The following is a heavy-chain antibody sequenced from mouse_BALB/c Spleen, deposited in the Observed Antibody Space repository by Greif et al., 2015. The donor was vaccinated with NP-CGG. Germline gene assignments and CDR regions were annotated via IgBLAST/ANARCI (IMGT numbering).Heavy chain of an antibody. CDR2: IDPENGDT. V-gene: IGHV14-4*02. Sequence: VQLQQSGAELVRSGASVKLSCTASGFNIKDYYMHWVKQRPEQGLEWIGWIDPENGDTEYAPKFQGKATMTADTSSNTAYLQLSSLTSEDTAVYYCNARFNYGSSDYWGQGTTLTVSS. CDR1: GFNIKDYY. CDR3: NARFNYGSSDY. D-gene: IGHD1-1*01. J-gene: IGHJ2*01.